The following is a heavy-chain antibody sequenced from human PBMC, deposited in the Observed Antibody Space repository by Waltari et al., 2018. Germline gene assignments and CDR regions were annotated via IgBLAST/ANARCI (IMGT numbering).Heavy chain of an antibody. CDR2: IYYSGST. CDR1: GAYFESSRHY. J-gene: IGHJ4*02. V-gene: IGHV4-39*07. Sequence: QVQLQESGPGLVKPSETLSLTCSVSGAYFESSRHYWGWVRQPPGKILEWIGSIYYSGSTYYNPSLKSRVNIAVDTANDQFSLKVTSVTAADTAIYYCARTAYDHLTGYPTLDHWGQGILVTVSS. D-gene: IGHD3-9*01. CDR3: ARTAYDHLTGYPTLDH.